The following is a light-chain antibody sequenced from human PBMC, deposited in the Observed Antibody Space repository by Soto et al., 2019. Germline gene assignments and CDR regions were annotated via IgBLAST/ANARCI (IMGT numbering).Light chain of an antibody. CDR1: QTINSG. CDR3: QQYGSSPRT. Sequence: EIVLTQSPGTLSLSPGERATLSCRASQTINSGLAWYQHKRGQAPRLLIYGVSVRAIGIPDRFGGSGSGTDFTLTISRLEPEDFAVYYCQQYGSSPRTFGQGTKVDIK. V-gene: IGKV3-20*01. J-gene: IGKJ1*01. CDR2: GVS.